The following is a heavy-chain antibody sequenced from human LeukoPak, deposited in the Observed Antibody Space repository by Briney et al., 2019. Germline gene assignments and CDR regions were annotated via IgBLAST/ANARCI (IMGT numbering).Heavy chain of an antibody. CDR2: ISTSSSTI. V-gene: IGHV3-48*01. Sequence: GGSLRLSCAASGFTFSSYGMNWVRQAPGKGLEWVSYISTSSSTIYYADSVKGRFTISRDNAKNSLYLQMNSLRGEDTAVYYCARGRPGYFDYWGQGTLVTVSS. CDR3: ARGRPGYFDY. D-gene: IGHD3-10*01. J-gene: IGHJ4*02. CDR1: GFTFSSYG.